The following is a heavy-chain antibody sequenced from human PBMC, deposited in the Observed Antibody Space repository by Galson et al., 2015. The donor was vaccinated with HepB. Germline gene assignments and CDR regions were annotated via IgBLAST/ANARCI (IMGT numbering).Heavy chain of an antibody. J-gene: IGHJ4*02. D-gene: IGHD3/OR15-3a*01. V-gene: IGHV3-7*01. CDR3: ARDFWTGSTLDY. CDR1: GFTVRNPW. Sequence: SLGLSCAASGFTVRNPWMIWVREGPGKGLEWVANIKHDGSERYHVDSVKGRFRISRYNAQSSLFLQMNNVRAEDTAVYYCARDFWTGSTLDYWGQGTVVTGAS. CDR2: IKHDGSER.